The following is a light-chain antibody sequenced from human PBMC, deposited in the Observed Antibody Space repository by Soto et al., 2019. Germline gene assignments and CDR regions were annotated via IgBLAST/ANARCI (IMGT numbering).Light chain of an antibody. J-gene: IGLJ2*01. CDR2: EVN. V-gene: IGLV2-8*01. Sequence: QSALTQPASVSGSPGQSITISCTGTSSDIGTYKYVSWFQHHPGKAPKLIIFEVNKRPSGVPDRFSGSKSGNTASLIVSGLQAEDEAVYHCSSYVGTNSDVAFGGGTKVTVL. CDR3: SSYVGTNSDVA. CDR1: SSDIGTYKY.